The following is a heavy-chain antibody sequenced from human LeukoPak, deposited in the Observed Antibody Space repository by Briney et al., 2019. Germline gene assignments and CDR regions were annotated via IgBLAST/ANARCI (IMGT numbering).Heavy chain of an antibody. Sequence: PGGSLRLSCGASGFAFSSHGMHWVRQAPGKGLEWVAAISNDGSTTYDADSVKGRFTISRDKSKNTLSVQMKSLRPEDTALYYCATGFTWSLESWGQGTMVAVSS. CDR2: ISNDGSTT. D-gene: IGHD2-8*02. J-gene: IGHJ4*02. CDR1: GFAFSSHG. CDR3: ATGFTWSLES. V-gene: IGHV3-30*19.